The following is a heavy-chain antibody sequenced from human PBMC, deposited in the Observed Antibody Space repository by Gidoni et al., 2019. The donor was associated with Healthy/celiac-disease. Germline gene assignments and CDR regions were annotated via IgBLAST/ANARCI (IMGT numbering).Heavy chain of an antibody. CDR3: ALYYDSSTRLDYYYYYMDV. Sequence: QVQLVQSGAAVKKPGSSVKVSCKASGGTFSSYAISWVRQAPGQGLEWMGGIIPIFGTANYAQKFQGRVTITADESTSTAYMELSSLRSEDTAVYYCALYYDSSTRLDYYYYYMDVWGKGTTVTVSS. CDR2: IIPIFGTA. CDR1: GGTFSSYA. J-gene: IGHJ6*03. D-gene: IGHD3-22*01. V-gene: IGHV1-69*01.